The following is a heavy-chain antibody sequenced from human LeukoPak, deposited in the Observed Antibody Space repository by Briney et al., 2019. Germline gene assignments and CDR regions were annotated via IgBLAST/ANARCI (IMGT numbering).Heavy chain of an antibody. CDR3: ARGENWLLPIGDY. CDR2: IIPIFGTA. V-gene: IGHV1-69*01. D-gene: IGHD3-9*01. Sequence: SVKVSCKASGGTFSSYAISWVRQAPGQGLEWMGGIIPIFGTANYAQKFQGRVTITADESTSTAYMELSSLRSDDTAVYYCARGENWLLPIGDYWGQGTLVTVSS. J-gene: IGHJ4*02. CDR1: GGTFSSYA.